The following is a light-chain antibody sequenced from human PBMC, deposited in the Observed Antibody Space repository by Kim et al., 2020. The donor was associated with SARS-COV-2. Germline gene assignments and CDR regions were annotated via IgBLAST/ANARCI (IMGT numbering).Light chain of an antibody. CDR2: QDS. CDR3: QAWASSTGV. J-gene: IGLJ1*01. CDR1: KLGDKY. Sequence: SYELTQPPSVSVSPGQTASITCSGDKLGDKYACWYQQKPGQSPVLVIYQDSKRPSGIPERFSGSNSGNTATLTISGTQAMDEADYYCQAWASSTGVFGTGTKVTV. V-gene: IGLV3-1*01.